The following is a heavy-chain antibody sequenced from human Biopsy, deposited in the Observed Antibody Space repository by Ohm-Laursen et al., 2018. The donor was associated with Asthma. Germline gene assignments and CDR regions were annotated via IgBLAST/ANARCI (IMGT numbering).Heavy chain of an antibody. CDR2: IYYSGRT. CDR3: ARAVSSSSYWYFDL. Sequence: GTLSLTCIVSGDAMSTSGSYWGWIRQYPGKGLEWIGSIYYSGRTYYNPSLESRVTISADTSKNPFSLKVTSVTAADTAVYYCARAVSSSSYWYFDLWGRGDLVTVSS. CDR1: GDAMSTSGSY. V-gene: IGHV4-39*02. J-gene: IGHJ2*01. D-gene: IGHD6-6*01.